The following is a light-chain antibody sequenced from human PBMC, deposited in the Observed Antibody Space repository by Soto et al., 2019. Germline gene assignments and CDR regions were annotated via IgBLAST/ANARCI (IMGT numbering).Light chain of an antibody. CDR2: YDD. J-gene: IGLJ2*01. V-gene: IGLV1-36*01. CDR3: AAWDDSLNGLL. Sequence: QSVLTQPPSVSEAPRQRVTISCSGSSSNIGNNAVNWYQQLPGKAPKLLIYYDDLLPSGVSDRFSGSKSGTSASLAISGLQSEDEADYYCAAWDDSLNGLLFGGGTKVTVL. CDR1: SSNIGNNA.